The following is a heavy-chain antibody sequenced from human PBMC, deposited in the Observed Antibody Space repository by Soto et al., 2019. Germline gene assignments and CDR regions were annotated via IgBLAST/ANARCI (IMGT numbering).Heavy chain of an antibody. CDR1: GGSISSSSYY. Sequence: PSETLSLTCTVSGGSISSSSYYWGWIRQPPGKGLEWIGSIYYSGYTYYNPSLKSRVTISVDTSKNQFSLKLSSVTAADTAVYYCARIRFGYDSSGYDYWGQGTLVTVSS. D-gene: IGHD3-22*01. V-gene: IGHV4-39*01. J-gene: IGHJ4*02. CDR2: IYYSGYT. CDR3: ARIRFGYDSSGYDY.